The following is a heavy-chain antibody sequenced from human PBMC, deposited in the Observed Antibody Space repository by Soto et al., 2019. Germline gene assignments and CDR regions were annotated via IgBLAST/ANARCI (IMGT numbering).Heavy chain of an antibody. Sequence: SETLSLTCTVSGGSISSGGYYWSWIRQHPGKGLEWIGYIYYSGSTYYNPSLKSRVTISVDTSKNQFSLKLSSVTAADTAVYYCARFWSSSSPEEGGFDYWGQGTLVTVSS. CDR2: IYYSGST. CDR1: GGSISSGGYY. V-gene: IGHV4-31*03. J-gene: IGHJ4*02. D-gene: IGHD6-6*01. CDR3: ARFWSSSSPEEGGFDY.